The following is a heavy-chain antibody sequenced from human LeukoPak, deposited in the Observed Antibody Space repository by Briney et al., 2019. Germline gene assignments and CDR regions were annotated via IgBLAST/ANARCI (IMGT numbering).Heavy chain of an antibody. D-gene: IGHD6-19*01. V-gene: IGHV3-23*01. CDR3: AKDLEQWLVLGLFDY. CDR2: ISGSGGST. CDR1: GFTFSGYA. J-gene: IGHJ4*02. Sequence: GGSLRLSCAASGFTFSGYAMSWVRQAPGKGLEWVSAISGSGGSTYYADSVKGRFTISRDNSKNTLYLQMNSLRAEDTAVYYCAKDLEQWLVLGLFDYWGQGTLVTVSS.